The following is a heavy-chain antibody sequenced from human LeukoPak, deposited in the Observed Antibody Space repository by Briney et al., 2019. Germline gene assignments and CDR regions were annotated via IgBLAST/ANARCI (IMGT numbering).Heavy chain of an antibody. J-gene: IGHJ5*02. Sequence: GASVKVSCKASGYTFTGYYMHWVRQAPGQGLEWMGWINPNSGGTNYAQKFQGRVTMTRDTSISTAYMELSRLRSDDTAVYYCARGPKILTRTVITTLPSYWFDPWGQGTLVTVSS. CDR2: INPNSGGT. CDR3: ARGPKILTRTVITTLPSYWFDP. CDR1: GYTFTGYY. D-gene: IGHD3-22*01. V-gene: IGHV1-2*02.